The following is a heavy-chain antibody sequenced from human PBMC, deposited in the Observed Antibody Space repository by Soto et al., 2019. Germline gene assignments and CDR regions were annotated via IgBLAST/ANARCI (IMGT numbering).Heavy chain of an antibody. D-gene: IGHD6-19*01. CDR1: GFTFSSYG. V-gene: IGHV3-23*01. CDR3: AREWSLSVAAPGY. Sequence: GGSLRLSCAASGFTFSSYGISWIRLSPGKGLEWVSVISGGGDTTYYTPSVKGRFTISRDNSKNTLNLQMNSLRVEDTAIYYCAREWSLSVAAPGYWGQGTLVTVSS. J-gene: IGHJ4*02. CDR2: ISGGGDTT.